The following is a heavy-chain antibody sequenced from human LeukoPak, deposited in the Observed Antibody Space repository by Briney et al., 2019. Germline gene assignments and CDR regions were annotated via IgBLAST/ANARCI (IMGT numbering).Heavy chain of an antibody. Sequence: PSETLSLTCAVYGGSFSGYYWSWIRQPPGKGLEWIGEINHSGSTNYNPSLKSRVTISVDTSKNQFSLKLSSVTAADTAVYYCARARRPYYYDSSGRNWFDPWGQGTLVTVSS. CDR1: GGSFSGYY. J-gene: IGHJ5*02. D-gene: IGHD3-22*01. V-gene: IGHV4-34*01. CDR2: INHSGST. CDR3: ARARRPYYYDSSGRNWFDP.